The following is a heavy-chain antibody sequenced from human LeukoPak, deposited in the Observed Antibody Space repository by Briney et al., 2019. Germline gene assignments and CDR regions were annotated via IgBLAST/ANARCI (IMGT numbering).Heavy chain of an antibody. V-gene: IGHV1-69*13. D-gene: IGHD2-15*01. J-gene: IGHJ5*02. CDR3: ARRLGYCTGDRCFGNTWFGP. Sequence: ASVKVSCKASGVTFSSFSITWVRQAPGQGLEWMGGIIPISDTPTYAQKFQGRVTLTADESTSTAYLELSSLRSEDTAVYYCARRLGYCTGDRCFGNTWFGPWGQGTLVTVSS. CDR2: IIPISDTP. CDR1: GVTFSSFS.